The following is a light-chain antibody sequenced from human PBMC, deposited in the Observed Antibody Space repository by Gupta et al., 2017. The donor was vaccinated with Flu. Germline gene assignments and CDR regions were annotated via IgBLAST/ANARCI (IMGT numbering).Light chain of an antibody. V-gene: IGLV1-44*01. Sequence: QSVLTQPASESGTPGQRVVISCSGNSSNIGMNTVSWYRHLPGVAPKLHIYSNSRRPPGVPDRFAGSKSGTSASLVISGLQSDDEADYYCAAWDDRLNALLFGGGTKVTVL. CDR1: SSNIGMNT. CDR3: AAWDDRLNALL. J-gene: IGLJ2*01. CDR2: SNS.